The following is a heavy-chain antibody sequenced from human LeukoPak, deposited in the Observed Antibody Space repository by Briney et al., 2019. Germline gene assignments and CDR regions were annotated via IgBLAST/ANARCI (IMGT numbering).Heavy chain of an antibody. CDR1: EFTFSNYA. CDR2: ISGSGGST. D-gene: IGHD1/OR15-1a*01. J-gene: IGHJ4*02. Sequence: PGGSLRLSCAASEFTFSNYAMTWVRQAPGKGLEWVSAISGSGGSTYYADSVKGRFTISRDNSENTLYLQMNSLRAEDTAVYYCAKCGTSSGFDYWGQGSLVTVSS. CDR3: AKCGTSSGFDY. V-gene: IGHV3-23*01.